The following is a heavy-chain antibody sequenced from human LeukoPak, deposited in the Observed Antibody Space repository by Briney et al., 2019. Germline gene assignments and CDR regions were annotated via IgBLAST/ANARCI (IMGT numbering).Heavy chain of an antibody. D-gene: IGHD3-10*01. CDR2: IYPGDSDT. CDR3: ARDHYASGGNYYYYGMDV. V-gene: IGHV5-51*01. CDR1: GYSFTSYW. J-gene: IGHJ6*02. Sequence: GESLKISCKGSGYSFTSYWIGWVRQMPGKGLEWMGIIYPGDSDTRYSPSFQGQVTISADKSISTAYLQWSSLKASDTAMYYCARDHYASGGNYYYYGMDVWGQGTTVTVSS.